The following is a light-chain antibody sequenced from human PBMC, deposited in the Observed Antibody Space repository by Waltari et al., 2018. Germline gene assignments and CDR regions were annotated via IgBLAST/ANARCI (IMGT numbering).Light chain of an antibody. J-gene: IGKJ2*01. CDR3: QQSYTTPYT. V-gene: IGKV1-39*01. CDR2: GAS. Sequence: DIQMTQSPSSLSASVGDIVTIPCRASQSISKYLNWYKQKPGKAPKLLIYGASSLQSGVPPRFSGSGSGTEFTLTISSLQPEDFATYSCQQSYTTPYTFGQGTKLEI. CDR1: QSISKY.